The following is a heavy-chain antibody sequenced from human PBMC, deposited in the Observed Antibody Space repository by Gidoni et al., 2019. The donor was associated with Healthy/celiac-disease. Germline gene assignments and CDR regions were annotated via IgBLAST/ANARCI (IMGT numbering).Heavy chain of an antibody. J-gene: IGHJ4*02. D-gene: IGHD3-10*01. CDR2: IYHSGST. V-gene: IGHV4-38-2*01. CDR1: GYSISSGYY. Sequence: QVQLQESGTGLVKPSETLSLTRAVSGYSISSGYYWGWIRQPPGKGLEWIGSIYHSGSTYYNPSLKSRVTISVDTSKNQFSLKLSSVTAADTAVYYCARETMVRGDLFDYWGQGTLVTVSS. CDR3: ARETMVRGDLFDY.